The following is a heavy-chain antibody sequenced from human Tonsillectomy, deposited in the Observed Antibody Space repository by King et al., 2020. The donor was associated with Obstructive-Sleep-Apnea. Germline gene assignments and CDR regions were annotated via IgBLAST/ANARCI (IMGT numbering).Heavy chain of an antibody. CDR3: VRVGDTSGQGPFDI. D-gene: IGHD3-22*01. J-gene: IGHJ3*02. V-gene: IGHV4-30-4*01. CDR1: GGSISRGDYF. Sequence: VQLQESGPGLVKPSQTLSLTCSVSGGSISRGDYFWGWIRQPPGKGLEWIGYIYYSGTTYYNPSLMSRVTVSVDTSKNQFSLKLSSVTAADTAVYYCVRVGDTSGQGPFDIWGRGTMVTVSS. CDR2: IYYSGTT.